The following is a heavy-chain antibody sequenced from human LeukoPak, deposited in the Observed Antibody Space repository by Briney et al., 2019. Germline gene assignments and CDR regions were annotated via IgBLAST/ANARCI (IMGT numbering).Heavy chain of an antibody. CDR3: ARAYLKSGGQVDWFDP. Sequence: ASVKVSCKTSGYTFTGYYIHWVRQAPGQGLEWMGWINPKSGGTNYAQKFQDYVTMTRDTSISTAYMELSRLRPDDTAIYYCARAYLKSGGQVDWFDPWGQGTLVTVSS. CDR1: GYTFTGYY. D-gene: IGHD2-21*01. CDR2: INPKSGGT. J-gene: IGHJ5*02. V-gene: IGHV1-2*04.